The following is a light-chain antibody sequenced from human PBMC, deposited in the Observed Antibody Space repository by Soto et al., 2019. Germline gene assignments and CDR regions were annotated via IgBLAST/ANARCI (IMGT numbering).Light chain of an antibody. J-gene: IGKJ1*01. Sequence: DIQMTQSPSTLSASVGDRVTITCRASQSISSWLAWYQQKPGKAHKLLIYDASSLESGVPSRFSGSGSGTEFTLTIISLQPDDFATYYCQQYNSYPWTFGQGTKVEIK. CDR3: QQYNSYPWT. CDR1: QSISSW. CDR2: DAS. V-gene: IGKV1-5*01.